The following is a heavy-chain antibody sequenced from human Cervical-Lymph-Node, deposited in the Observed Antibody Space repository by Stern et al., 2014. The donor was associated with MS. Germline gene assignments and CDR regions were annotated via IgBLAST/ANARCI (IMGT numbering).Heavy chain of an antibody. J-gene: IGHJ4*02. V-gene: IGHV3-30*18. CDR2: ISYDGSDT. CDR3: VKRGITEVRGVRLGDY. Sequence: VQLVESGGGVVQPGRSLRLTCTVSGFTFSSYGMHWVRQAPGKGLEWVYGISYDGSDTYYAESVKGRFTISRDNTKNTLYLEMRRLRREDTAVYYCVKRGITEVRGVRLGDYWGPGTLVIVSS. D-gene: IGHD3-10*01. CDR1: GFTFSSYG.